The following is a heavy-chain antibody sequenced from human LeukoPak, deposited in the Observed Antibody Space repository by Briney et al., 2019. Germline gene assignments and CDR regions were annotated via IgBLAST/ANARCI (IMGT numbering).Heavy chain of an antibody. V-gene: IGHV1-2*02. J-gene: IGHJ4*02. CDR1: GYTFTAYY. CDR2: INPNSGGT. CDR3: ARSNYCGGDCYSWDS. D-gene: IGHD2-21*02. Sequence: ASVKVSCKASGYTFTAYYMHWVRQAPGQGLEWMGWINPNSGGTNYAQKFQGRVTITRDTSISTAYMELSRLRSDDTAVYYCARSNYCGGDCYSWDSWGQGTLVTVSS.